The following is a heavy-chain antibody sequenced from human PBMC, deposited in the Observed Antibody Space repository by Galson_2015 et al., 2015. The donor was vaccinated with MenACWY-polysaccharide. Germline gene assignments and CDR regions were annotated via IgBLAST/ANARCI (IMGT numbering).Heavy chain of an antibody. V-gene: IGHV3-33*01. Sequence: SLRLSCAASGFSFSSYGMHWVRQAPGKGLEWVAVVLFDGSNKYYAESVKGRFTISRDNSKSTLYLQMNSLRAEDTAVYYCAREPYTSVWSAVDYWGQGTLVTVSS. CDR1: GFSFSSYG. CDR3: AREPYTSVWSAVDY. J-gene: IGHJ4*02. D-gene: IGHD6-13*01. CDR2: VLFDGSNK.